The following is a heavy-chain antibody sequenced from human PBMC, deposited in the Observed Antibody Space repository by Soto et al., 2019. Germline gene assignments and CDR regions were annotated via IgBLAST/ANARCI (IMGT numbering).Heavy chain of an antibody. V-gene: IGHV1-69*01. D-gene: IGHD3-16*01. CDR1: GGTFSTFG. CDR2: IIPFFGTA. CDR3: ARTAPMDVGEKYYYDF. Sequence: QVHLVQSGAEVKKTGSSVKVSCKTSGGTFSTFGISWVRQAPGQGLEWMGGIIPFFGTAEYSQKFEDRITITADASTNTVYMDLRSLTSEETAIYYCARTAPMDVGEKYYYDFLGQGALVTVAS. J-gene: IGHJ4*02.